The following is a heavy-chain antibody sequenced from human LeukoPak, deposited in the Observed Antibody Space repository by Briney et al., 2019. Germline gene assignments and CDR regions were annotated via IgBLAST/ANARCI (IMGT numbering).Heavy chain of an antibody. V-gene: IGHV4-59*01. Sequence: PSETLSLTCTVSGGSIRSYYWSWIRQPPGKGLEWIGYIYYSGSTNSNPSLRSRVTISVDTSKNQFSLKLSSVTAADTAVYYCARHRYYYDSSGYYYQPWGQGTLVTVSS. CDR3: ARHRYYYDSSGYYYQP. D-gene: IGHD3-22*01. CDR2: IYYSGST. J-gene: IGHJ5*02. CDR1: GGSIRSYY.